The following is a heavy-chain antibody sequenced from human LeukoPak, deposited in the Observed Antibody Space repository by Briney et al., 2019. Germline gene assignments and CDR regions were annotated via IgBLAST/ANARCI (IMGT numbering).Heavy chain of an antibody. Sequence: SETLSLTCAVYGGSFSGYYWSWIRQPPGKGLEWIGEVDHSGNTNYNPSLKSRVTISVDTSKNQFSLKLSSVTAADTAVYYCARDEAQWLVLYYFDYWGQGTLVTASS. CDR1: GGSFSGYY. CDR2: VDHSGNT. CDR3: ARDEAQWLVLYYFDY. V-gene: IGHV4-34*01. D-gene: IGHD6-19*01. J-gene: IGHJ4*02.